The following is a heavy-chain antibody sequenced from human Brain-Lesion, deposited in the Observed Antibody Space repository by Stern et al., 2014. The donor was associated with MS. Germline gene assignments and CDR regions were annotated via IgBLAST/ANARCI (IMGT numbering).Heavy chain of an antibody. J-gene: IGHJ5*02. CDR1: GFTFGSCA. CDR3: AKDRQYLTYFFDH. V-gene: IGHV3-30*18. CDR2: VSYDGSNK. D-gene: IGHD2/OR15-2a*01. Sequence: VQLVQSGGGVVQPGRPLRLSCVASGFTFGSCAMHWVRQAPGKGLEWVACVSYDGSNKYYADSGKGRFTISRDNSQNTLYMQMSSLRPEDTAVYYCAKDRQYLTYFFDHWGQGSLVTVSS.